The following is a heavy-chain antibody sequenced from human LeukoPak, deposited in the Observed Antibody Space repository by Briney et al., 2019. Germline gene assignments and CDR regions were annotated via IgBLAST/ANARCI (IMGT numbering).Heavy chain of an antibody. J-gene: IGHJ4*02. V-gene: IGHV1-69*05. CDR1: GGTFSSYA. CDR2: IIPIFGTA. D-gene: IGHD3-22*01. CDR3: AREQGRNYYDSSGYYDY. Sequence: SVKVSCKASGGTFSSYAISWVRQAPGQGLEWMGGIIPIFGTANYAQKFQGRVTITTDESTSTAYMELSSLRSEDTAVYYCAREQGRNYYDSSGYYDYWGQGTLATVSS.